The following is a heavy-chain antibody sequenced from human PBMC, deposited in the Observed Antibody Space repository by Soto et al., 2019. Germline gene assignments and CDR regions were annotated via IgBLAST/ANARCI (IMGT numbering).Heavy chain of an antibody. J-gene: IGHJ3*02. CDR1: GGSISSGGYY. Sequence: SETLSLTCTVSGGSISSGGYYWSWIRQHPGKGLEWIGYIYYSGSTYYNPSLKSRVTISVDTSKNQFSLKLSSVTAADTAVYYCAREGDCSGGSCYSAFDIWGQGTMVTVSS. CDR3: AREGDCSGGSCYSAFDI. V-gene: IGHV4-31*03. D-gene: IGHD2-15*01. CDR2: IYYSGST.